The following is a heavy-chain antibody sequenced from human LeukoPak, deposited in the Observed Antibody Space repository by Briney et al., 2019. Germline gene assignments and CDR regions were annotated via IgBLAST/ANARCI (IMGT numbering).Heavy chain of an antibody. D-gene: IGHD3-22*01. CDR3: ARTHDSSGYYYDPEYYFDY. CDR2: IYYSGST. CDR1: GGSISSYY. Sequence: PSETLSLTCTVSGGSISSYYWSWIRQPPGKGLEWIGYIYYSGSTNYNPSLKSRVTISVGTSKNQFSLKLSSVTAADTAVYYCARTHDSSGYYYDPEYYFDYWGQGTLVTVSS. J-gene: IGHJ4*02. V-gene: IGHV4-59*01.